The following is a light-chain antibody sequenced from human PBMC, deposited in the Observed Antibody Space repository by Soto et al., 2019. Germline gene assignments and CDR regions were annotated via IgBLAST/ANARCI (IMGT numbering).Light chain of an antibody. CDR2: DVT. CDR1: SNDVGAYNY. Sequence: QSALTQPRSVSGSPGQSVTISCTGTSNDVGAYNYVSWYQQHPGKAPKLMIYDVTKWPAGVPDRFSGSKSGNTASLTISGRQAEDEADYYCCSYAGAYTWVFGGGTKLTVL. V-gene: IGLV2-11*01. J-gene: IGLJ3*02. CDR3: CSYAGAYTWV.